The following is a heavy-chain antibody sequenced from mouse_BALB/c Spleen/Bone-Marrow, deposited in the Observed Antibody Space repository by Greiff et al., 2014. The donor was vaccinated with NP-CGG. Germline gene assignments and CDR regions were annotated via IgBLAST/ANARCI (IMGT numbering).Heavy chain of an antibody. CDR1: GYAFSSSW. J-gene: IGHJ2*01. CDR2: IYPGDGDT. V-gene: IGHV1-82*01. CDR3: ARGGLGLDY. Sequence: QVQLKESGPELVKPGASVKISCKASGYAFSSSWMNWGEQRPGQGLEWIGRIYPGDGDTNYNGKFKGKATLTADKSSSTAYMQLSSLTSVDSAVYFCARGGLGLDYWGQGTTLTVSS. D-gene: IGHD3-3*01.